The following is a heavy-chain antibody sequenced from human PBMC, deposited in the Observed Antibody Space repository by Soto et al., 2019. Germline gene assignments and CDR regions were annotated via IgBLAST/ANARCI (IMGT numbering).Heavy chain of an antibody. Sequence: QVQLVLSGVEVKKPGSSVRVSCKASGDTFKNSVISWERQAPGQGLEWMGGTIPLFGTTDYAQKFQGGLTIRTDDHTTTAYMEVSRLTSEATAVYYCVAELDFGKLSVVWGQGTKVIVSS. CDR2: TIPLFGTT. CDR3: VAELDFGKLSVV. J-gene: IGHJ3*01. CDR1: GDTFKNSV. V-gene: IGHV1-69*01. D-gene: IGHD3-10*01.